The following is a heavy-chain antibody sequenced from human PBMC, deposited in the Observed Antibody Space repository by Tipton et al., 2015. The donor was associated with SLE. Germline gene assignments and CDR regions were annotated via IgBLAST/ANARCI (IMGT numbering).Heavy chain of an antibody. J-gene: IGHJ3*02. CDR3: ARGHLWGGFFDI. V-gene: IGHV4-61*02. D-gene: IGHD3-16*01. CDR2: IYTSGST. Sequence: TLSLTCTVSGGSISSGSYYWSWIRQPAGKGLEWIGRIYTSGSTNYNPSLKSRVTISVDTSKNQFSLKLSSVTAADTAVYYCARGHLWGGFFDIWGQGTMVTVSS. CDR1: GGSISSGSYY.